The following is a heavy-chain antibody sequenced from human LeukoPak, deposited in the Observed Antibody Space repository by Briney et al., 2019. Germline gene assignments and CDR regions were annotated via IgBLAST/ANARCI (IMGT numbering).Heavy chain of an antibody. D-gene: IGHD6-19*01. V-gene: IGHV3-30*02. CDR3: AKELSRRGWYHFDY. Sequence: AGGPLSLSCAASGFTFSSYGMHWVPKAQGKGLGGVAFIRYDGSNKYYEDSVKGRFTISRDNSKNTLYLQMNSLRAEDTAVYYCAKELSRRGWYHFDYWGQGTLVTVSS. J-gene: IGHJ4*02. CDR1: GFTFSSYG. CDR2: IRYDGSNK.